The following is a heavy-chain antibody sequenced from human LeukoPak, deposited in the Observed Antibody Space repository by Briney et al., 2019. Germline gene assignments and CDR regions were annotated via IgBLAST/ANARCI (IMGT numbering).Heavy chain of an antibody. CDR2: IIPIFGTA. CDR3: ARDNRNSEFDY. CDR1: GCTFSSYA. Sequence: ASLKVSCEASGCTFSSYAMSWVRQAPGQGLEWMAWIIPIFGTANYAQKFQGRVTITADESTSTAYMELSSLRSEDTAVYYCARDNRNSEFDYWGQGTLVTVSS. D-gene: IGHD1-14*01. J-gene: IGHJ4*02. V-gene: IGHV1-69*13.